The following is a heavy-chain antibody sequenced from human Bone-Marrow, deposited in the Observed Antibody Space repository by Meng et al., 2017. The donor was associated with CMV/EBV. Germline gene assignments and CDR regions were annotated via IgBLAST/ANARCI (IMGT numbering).Heavy chain of an antibody. D-gene: IGHD2-2*01. CDR3: AREVVPAAIWPSYGMDV. J-gene: IGHJ6*02. CDR2: ISSSGSTI. V-gene: IGHV3-11*04. CDR1: GFTFSDYY. Sequence: GGSLRLSCAASGFTFSDYYMSWIRQAPGKGLEWVSYISSSGSTIYYADSVKGRFTISRDNAKNSLYLQMNSLRAEDTAVYYCAREVVPAAIWPSYGMDVWGQGTTVTVSS.